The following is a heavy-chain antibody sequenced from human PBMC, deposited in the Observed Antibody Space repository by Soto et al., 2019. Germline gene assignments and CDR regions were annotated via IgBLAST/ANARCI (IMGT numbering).Heavy chain of an antibody. Sequence: GGSLRLSCAASGFTVSSYAMHWVRQAPGKGLEWVAVISYDGSNKYYADSVKGRFTISRDNSKNTLYLQMNSLRAEDTAVYYCARGAYYDILTGYYPDFDYWGQGTLVTVSS. V-gene: IGHV3-30-3*01. CDR1: GFTVSSYA. CDR2: ISYDGSNK. D-gene: IGHD3-9*01. CDR3: ARGAYYDILTGYYPDFDY. J-gene: IGHJ4*02.